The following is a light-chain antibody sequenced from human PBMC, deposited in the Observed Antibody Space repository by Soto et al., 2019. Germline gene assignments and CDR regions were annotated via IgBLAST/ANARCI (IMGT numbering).Light chain of an antibody. J-gene: IGKJ1*01. CDR3: QQYGNLLWT. CDR2: GAS. V-gene: IGKV3-20*01. Sequence: IVLTQSPGTLSLSPGERSTLSWRASQSVSSSYLAWYQQKPGQAPRLLIYGASSRATGIPDRFSGSGSGTDFTLTISRLESEDFAVYYCQQYGNLLWTFGQGTKVDI. CDR1: QSVSSSY.